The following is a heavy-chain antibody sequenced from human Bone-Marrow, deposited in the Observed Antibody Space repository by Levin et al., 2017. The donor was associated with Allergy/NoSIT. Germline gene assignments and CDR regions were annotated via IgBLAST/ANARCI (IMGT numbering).Heavy chain of an antibody. J-gene: IGHJ6*02. CDR2: IKAGNGVT. V-gene: IGHV1-3*01. CDR3: ARGTTSSNFYALDV. CDR1: GYIFSSYC. D-gene: IGHD4-11*01. Sequence: ASVKVSCKTSGYIFSSYCLQWVRQAPGQRLEWLGWIKAGNGVTRYSQKFQGRVTISRDTPASTAYMDLSSLTYEDTAIYYCARGTTSSNFYALDVWGQGTSVVVSS.